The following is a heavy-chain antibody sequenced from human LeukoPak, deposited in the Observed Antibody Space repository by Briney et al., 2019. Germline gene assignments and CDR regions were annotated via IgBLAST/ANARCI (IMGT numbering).Heavy chain of an antibody. CDR1: GFTFSSYW. V-gene: IGHV3-74*03. J-gene: IGHJ4*02. D-gene: IGHD3-22*01. Sequence: PGGSLRLSCAASGFTFSSYWMHWVRQAPGKGLVWVSRINSDGSSLTYADSVKGRFTISRDNAKNSLYLQMNSLRAEDTAIYYCARCGRGYDSSGYYSYWGQGTLVTVSS. CDR2: INSDGSSL. CDR3: ARCGRGYDSSGYYSY.